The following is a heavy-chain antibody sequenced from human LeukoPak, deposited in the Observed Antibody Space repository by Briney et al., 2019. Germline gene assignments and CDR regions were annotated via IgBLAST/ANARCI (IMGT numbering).Heavy chain of an antibody. CDR3: ARGGMTGYNS. D-gene: IGHD3-9*01. J-gene: IGHJ4*02. CDR2: INHSGST. Sequence: SETLSLTCAVYGGSLSGYYWSWTRQPPGRGLEWIGEINHSGSTNYNPSLKSRVTISVDTSKNQFSLKLSSVTAADTAVYYCARGGMTGYNSWGQGTLVTVSS. CDR1: GGSLSGYY. V-gene: IGHV4-34*01.